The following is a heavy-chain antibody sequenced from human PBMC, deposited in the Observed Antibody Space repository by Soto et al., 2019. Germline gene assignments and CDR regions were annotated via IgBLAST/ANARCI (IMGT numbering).Heavy chain of an antibody. Sequence: SETLSLTCAVYGGSFSGYYWSWIRQPPGKGLEWIGEINHSGSTNYNPSLKSRVTISVDTSKNQFSLKLSSVTAADTAVYYCARGFFPSSRYYYYYYMDVWGKGTTVTVSS. V-gene: IGHV4-34*01. CDR2: INHSGST. CDR3: ARGFFPSSRYYYYYYMDV. J-gene: IGHJ6*03. D-gene: IGHD3-3*01. CDR1: GGSFSGYY.